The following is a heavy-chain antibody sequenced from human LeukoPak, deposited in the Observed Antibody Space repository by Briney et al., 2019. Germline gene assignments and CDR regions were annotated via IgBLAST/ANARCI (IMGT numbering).Heavy chain of an antibody. D-gene: IGHD1-26*01. J-gene: IGHJ6*02. Sequence: ASVKVSCKASGGTFSSYSISWVRQAPGQGLEWMGGIIPIFDTADHAQKFQGRVTITADESTSTAYMELSSLRSEDTAVFYCARISLGAIWGYYYGIDVWGQGTTVTVSS. CDR2: IIPIFDTA. V-gene: IGHV1-69*01. CDR1: GGTFSSYS. CDR3: ARISLGAIWGYYYGIDV.